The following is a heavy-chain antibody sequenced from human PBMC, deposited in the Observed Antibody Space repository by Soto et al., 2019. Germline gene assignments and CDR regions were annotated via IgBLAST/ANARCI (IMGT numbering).Heavy chain of an antibody. CDR3: ARAPTSDSPYYYYMDV. Sequence: PSETLSLTCAVSSGSISSSNWWSWVRQPPGKGLEWIGEIYHSGSTNYNPSLKSRVTISVDKSKNQFSLKLSSVTAADTAVYYCARAPTSDSPYYYYMDVWGKGTTVTVSS. D-gene: IGHD5-18*01. J-gene: IGHJ6*03. CDR2: IYHSGST. V-gene: IGHV4-4*02. CDR1: SGSISSSNW.